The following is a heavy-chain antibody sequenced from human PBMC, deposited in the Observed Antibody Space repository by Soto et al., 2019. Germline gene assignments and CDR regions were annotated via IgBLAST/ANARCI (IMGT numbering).Heavy chain of an antibody. J-gene: IGHJ4*02. CDR1: GDSISYYY. V-gene: IGHV4-59*01. D-gene: IGHD3-10*01. Sequence: QVQLQESDPGLVKPSETLSLTCTVSGDSISYYYWSWIRQPPGKGLEWIGYVYYDGSTKYNPSLESRVTMSIDTSKNQFSLKLSSVIAADTAVYYCVSYDRQSGRYSLDYWGQGTLVTVSS. CDR3: VSYDRQSGRYSLDY. CDR2: VYYDGST.